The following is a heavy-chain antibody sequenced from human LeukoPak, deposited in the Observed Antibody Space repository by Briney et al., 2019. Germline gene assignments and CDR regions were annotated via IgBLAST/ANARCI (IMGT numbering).Heavy chain of an antibody. Sequence: GGSLRLSCAASGFTFSSYSMNWVRQAPGKGLEWVSSISSSSSYIYYADSVKRRFTISRDNAKNSLYLQMNSLRAEDTAVYYCARVEGLYCGGDCYAAWGQGTLVTVSS. CDR3: ARVEGLYCGGDCYAA. CDR1: GFTFSSYS. D-gene: IGHD2-21*02. J-gene: IGHJ5*02. V-gene: IGHV3-21*01. CDR2: ISSSSSYI.